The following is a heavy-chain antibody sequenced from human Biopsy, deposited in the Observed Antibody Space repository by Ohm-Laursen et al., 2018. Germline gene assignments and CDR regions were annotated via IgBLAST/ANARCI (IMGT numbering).Heavy chain of an antibody. CDR2: IYAGATT. D-gene: IGHD2-15*01. J-gene: IGHJ4*02. CDR3: ARGSGSGFYFDQ. Sequence: GSLRLSCAASKFTVRTNSMSWVRLAPGKGLEWVSVIYAGATTYYPDSVKGRFTISRDNSRNTVYLQMDSLRGEDTAVYFCARGSGSGFYFDQWGQGTLVTASS. V-gene: IGHV3-66*01. CDR1: KFTVRTNS.